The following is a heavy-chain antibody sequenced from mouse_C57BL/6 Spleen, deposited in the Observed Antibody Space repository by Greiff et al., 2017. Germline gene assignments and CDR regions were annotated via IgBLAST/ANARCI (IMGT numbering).Heavy chain of an antibody. CDR2: IWSGGST. J-gene: IGHJ4*01. D-gene: IGHD2-4*01. CDR3: ARSYYDYDDYAMDY. CDR1: GFSLTSSG. Sequence: VKLMESGPGLVQPSQSLSITCTVSGFSLTSSGVHWVRQSPGKGLEWLGVIWSGGSTDYHAAFISRLSISKDNSKSQVFFKMNSLQADDTAIYYCARSYYDYDDYAMDYWGQGTSVTVSS. V-gene: IGHV2-2*01.